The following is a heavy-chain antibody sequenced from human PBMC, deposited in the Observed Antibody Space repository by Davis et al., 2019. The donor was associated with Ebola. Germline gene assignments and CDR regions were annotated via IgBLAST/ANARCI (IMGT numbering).Heavy chain of an antibody. CDR3: ARAQFPTTSDH. J-gene: IGHJ4*02. CDR2: INPNSGGT. Sequence: AASVKVSCKASGYTFTSYYMHWVRQAPGQGLEWMGRINPNSGGTNYAQKFQGRVTMTTDTSTSTAYMEVGILRSDDTAVYYCARAQFPTTSDHWGQGTLVTVSS. CDR1: GYTFTSYY. D-gene: IGHD1-1*01. V-gene: IGHV1-2*06.